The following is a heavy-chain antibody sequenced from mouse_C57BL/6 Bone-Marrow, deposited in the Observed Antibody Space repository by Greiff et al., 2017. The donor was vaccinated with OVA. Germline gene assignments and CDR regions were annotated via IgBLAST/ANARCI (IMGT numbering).Heavy chain of an antibody. V-gene: IGHV14-4*01. J-gene: IGHJ4*01. D-gene: IGHD1-1*01. CDR2: IDPENGDP. CDR1: GFNIKDDY. CDR3: TTPDYYGSSFYAMDY. Sequence: EVQLQQSGAELVRPGASVKLSCTASGFNIKDDYMHWVKQRPEQGLEWIGWIDPENGDPEYASKFQGKAPLTADKSSNTAYLQLSSLTSEDTAVYYCTTPDYYGSSFYAMDYWGQGTSVTVSS.